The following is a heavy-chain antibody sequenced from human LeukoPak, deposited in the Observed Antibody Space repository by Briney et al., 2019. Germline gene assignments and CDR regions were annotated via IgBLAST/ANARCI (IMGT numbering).Heavy chain of an antibody. CDR2: IYHSGST. D-gene: IGHD3-10*01. CDR3: ARLRLLWFGGDGEPGFDP. Sequence: SETLSLTCAVSGYSISSGYYWGWIRQPPGKGLEWIGSIYHSGSTYYNPSLKSRVTISVDTSKNQFSLKLSSVTAADTAVYYCARLRLLWFGGDGEPGFDPCGQGTLVTVSS. V-gene: IGHV4-38-2*01. J-gene: IGHJ5*02. CDR1: GYSISSGYY.